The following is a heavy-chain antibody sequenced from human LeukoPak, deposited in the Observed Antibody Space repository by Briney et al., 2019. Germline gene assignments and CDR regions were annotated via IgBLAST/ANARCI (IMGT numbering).Heavy chain of an antibody. CDR1: GFTFSDHY. CDR3: VRYCSSTSCYRTAFDI. D-gene: IGHD2-2*01. Sequence: PGGSLRLSCAASGFTFSDHYMDWVRQAPGKGLEWVGRTRNKANSYTTEYAASVKGRFTISRDESKNSLYLQMNSLKTEDTAVYYCVRYCSSTSCYRTAFDIWGQGTMVTVSS. CDR2: TRNKANSYTT. V-gene: IGHV3-72*01. J-gene: IGHJ3*02.